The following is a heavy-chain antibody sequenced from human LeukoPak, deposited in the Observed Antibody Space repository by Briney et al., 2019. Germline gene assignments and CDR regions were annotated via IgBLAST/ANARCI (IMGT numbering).Heavy chain of an antibody. J-gene: IGHJ4*02. CDR1: GFTVSSNY. CDR3: ARDRNSYYDFWSGYYDY. V-gene: IGHV3-53*01. D-gene: IGHD3-3*01. CDR2: IYSGGST. Sequence: GGSLRLSCAASGFTVSSNYMSWVRQAPGKGLEWVSVIYSGGSTYYADSVKGRFTISRDNSKNTLYLQMNSLRAEDTAVYYCARDRNSYYDFWSGYYDYWGQGTLVTVSS.